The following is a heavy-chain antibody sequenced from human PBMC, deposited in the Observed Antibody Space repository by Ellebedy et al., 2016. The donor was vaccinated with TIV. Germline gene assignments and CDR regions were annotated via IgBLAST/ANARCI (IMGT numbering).Heavy chain of an antibody. CDR2: IKSDGSST. Sequence: GESLKISCAASGFTFSNYWMHWVRQAPGKGLLWVSRIKSDGSSTTYADSVKGRFTISRDNTKNTLYLQMNSLRAEDTAVYYCAAMGVAGTVGLDYWGQGTLVTVSS. V-gene: IGHV3-74*01. CDR1: GFTFSNYW. J-gene: IGHJ4*02. D-gene: IGHD6-19*01. CDR3: AAMGVAGTVGLDY.